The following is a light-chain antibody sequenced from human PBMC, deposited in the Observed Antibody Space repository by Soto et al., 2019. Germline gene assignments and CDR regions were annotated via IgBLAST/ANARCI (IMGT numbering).Light chain of an antibody. V-gene: IGLV2-14*01. Sequence: QSALTQPASVSGSPGQPITISCTGTSSDIGGYNYVSWYQQHPGRAPKLIIYDVSERPSGVSNRFSGSKSGNTASLTISGLQDNDDAEYYCSSYTRQSTVVFGGATKLTAL. CDR3: SSYTRQSTVV. CDR1: SSDIGGYNY. CDR2: DVS. J-gene: IGLJ3*02.